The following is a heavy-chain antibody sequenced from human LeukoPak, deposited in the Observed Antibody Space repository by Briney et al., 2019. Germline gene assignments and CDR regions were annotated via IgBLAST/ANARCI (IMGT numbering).Heavy chain of an antibody. D-gene: IGHD2/OR15-2a*01. Sequence: PGGSLGLSCAASAFTFSSNWTRWVRQAPGEGREWVGYIKHDGREKYVVDSVKDRFTISRDKARDSLYLQLNSLRAEDTAVYYCARDCTYFFDNLGHYSYYLDVWGKGTTVTVS. J-gene: IGHJ6*03. V-gene: IGHV3-7*01. CDR1: AFTFSSNW. CDR2: IKHDGREK. CDR3: ARDCTYFFDNLGHYSYYLDV.